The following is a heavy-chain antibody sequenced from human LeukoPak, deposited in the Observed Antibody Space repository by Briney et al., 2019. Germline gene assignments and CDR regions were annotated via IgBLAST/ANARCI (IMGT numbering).Heavy chain of an antibody. CDR1: GYTFTGYY. CDR2: NNPNSGTT. V-gene: IGHV1-2*02. CDR3: ARLYCSGGSCYSGGWFDP. J-gene: IGHJ5*02. D-gene: IGHD2-15*01. Sequence: GASVKVSCKASGYTFTGYYIHWVRQAPGPGLEWMGWNNPNSGTTNYAQKFRGRVTMTRDTSISTAYMELSSLRSDDTAVYYCARLYCSGGSCYSGGWFDPWGQGTLVTVSS.